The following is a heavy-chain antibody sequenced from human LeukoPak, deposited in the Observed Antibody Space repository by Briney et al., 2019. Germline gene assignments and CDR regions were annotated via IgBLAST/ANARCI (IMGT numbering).Heavy chain of an antibody. J-gene: IGHJ4*02. Sequence: SETLSLTCTVSGGSISSSSYYWGWIRQPPGKGLEWIGSIYYSGSTYYNPSLKSRVTMSVDTSKNQFSLKLSSVTAADTAVYYCARDKYDSSGASPFDYWGQGTLVTVSS. CDR1: GGSISSSSYY. D-gene: IGHD3-22*01. CDR3: ARDKYDSSGASPFDY. CDR2: IYYSGST. V-gene: IGHV4-39*07.